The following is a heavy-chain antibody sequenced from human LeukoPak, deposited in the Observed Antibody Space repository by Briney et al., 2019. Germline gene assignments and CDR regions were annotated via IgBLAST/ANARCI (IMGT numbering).Heavy chain of an antibody. CDR2: IYPGDSDT. Sequence: ESLKISCKGSGYSFTSYWIGWVRQMPEKGLEWMGIIYPGDSDTRYSPSFQGQVTISADKSISTAYLQWSSLKASDTAMYYCASARRDFWSGYYYYGMDVWGQGTTVTVSS. J-gene: IGHJ6*02. CDR1: GYSFTSYW. D-gene: IGHD3-3*01. CDR3: ASARRDFWSGYYYYGMDV. V-gene: IGHV5-51*01.